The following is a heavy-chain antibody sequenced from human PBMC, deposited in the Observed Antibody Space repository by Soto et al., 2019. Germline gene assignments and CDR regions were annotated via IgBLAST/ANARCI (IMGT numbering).Heavy chain of an antibody. CDR1: GFTFDDYA. CDR2: ISWNSGSI. V-gene: IGHV3-9*01. J-gene: IGHJ4*02. D-gene: IGHD1-26*01. CDR3: AKVKTSGSYYSPFDY. Sequence: EVQLVESGGGLVQPGRSLRLSCAASGFTFDDYAMHWVRQAPGKGLEWVSGISWNSGSIGYADSVKGRFTISRDNAQNSLYLQMNSLRAEDTALYYCAKVKTSGSYYSPFDYWGQGTLVTVSS.